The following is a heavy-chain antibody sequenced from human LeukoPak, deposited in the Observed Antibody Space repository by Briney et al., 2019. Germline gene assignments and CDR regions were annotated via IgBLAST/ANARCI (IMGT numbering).Heavy chain of an antibody. V-gene: IGHV3-30*02. CDR3: AKDRGSTSHRYMDV. J-gene: IGHJ6*03. D-gene: IGHD2-2*01. CDR1: GFTFSSYG. CDR2: IRSDGSNK. Sequence: GGSLRLSCAASGFTFSSYGMHWVRQAPGKGLEWAAFIRSDGSNKYYADSVKGRFTISRDNSKNTLYLQMNSLRAEDTAVYYCAKDRGSTSHRYMDVWGKGTTVTVSS.